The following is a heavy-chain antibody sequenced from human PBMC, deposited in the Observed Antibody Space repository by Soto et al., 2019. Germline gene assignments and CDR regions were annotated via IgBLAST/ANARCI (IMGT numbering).Heavy chain of an antibody. CDR1: GFTFSSYA. D-gene: IGHD3-10*01. CDR2: IRYDGSNK. J-gene: IGHJ4*02. Sequence: QVQLVESGGCVVQPGRSLRLSCAASGFTFSSYAMHWVRQTPGKGLEWVAVIRYDGSNKYYGDSVKGRFIISRDNSKNTVYLQMNSLRAGDTAVYYCATDRGDYNSSPDYWGQGTLVTVSS. CDR3: ATDRGDYNSSPDY. V-gene: IGHV3-33*01.